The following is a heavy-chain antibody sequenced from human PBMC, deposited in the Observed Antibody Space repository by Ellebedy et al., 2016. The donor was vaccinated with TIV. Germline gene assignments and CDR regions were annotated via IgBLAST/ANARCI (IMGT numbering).Heavy chain of an antibody. CDR3: ARDPPSIAASGPYK. J-gene: IGHJ4*02. Sequence: PGGSLRLSCTASGFTVGNNYMNWPRQAPGKGLEGVSLIYSGGDTVYADSVNGRFTISRDSSKNTWYLPMNSLRAEDTAVYYCARDPPSIAASGPYKWGQGTLVTVSS. D-gene: IGHD6-13*01. CDR1: GFTVGNNY. CDR2: IYSGGDT. V-gene: IGHV3-53*01.